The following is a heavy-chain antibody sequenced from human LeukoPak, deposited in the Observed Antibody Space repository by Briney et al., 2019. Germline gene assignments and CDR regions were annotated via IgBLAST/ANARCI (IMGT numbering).Heavy chain of an antibody. J-gene: IGHJ6*02. D-gene: IGHD3-16*01. CDR1: GLTFSPFW. CDR3: ARGGGLDV. V-gene: IGHV3-7*03. Sequence: PGNSLRLSCTASGLTFSPFWMNWVRQAPGKGLEWVASINHNGNVNYYVDSVKGRFTISRDNAKNSLYLQMSNLRAEDTAVYFCARGGGLDVWGQGATVTVSS. CDR2: INHNGNVN.